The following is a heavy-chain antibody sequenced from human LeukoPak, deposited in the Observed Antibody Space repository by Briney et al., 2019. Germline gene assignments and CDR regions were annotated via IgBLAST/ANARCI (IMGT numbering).Heavy chain of an antibody. CDR3: ATAVGGDWLSIYYGMDV. CDR2: IYSDDST. CDR1: WFNISSNY. J-gene: IGHJ6*02. V-gene: IGHV3-53*04. D-gene: IGHD2-21*02. Sequence: PGGSLTLLCAASWFNISSNYMKWLGQPPGKGLRWGSIIYSDDSTYYAHPVKGRSTICRHNSKNTLYLQMNGLRTEDTAVYYCATAVGGDWLSIYYGMDVWGQGTTVTVSS.